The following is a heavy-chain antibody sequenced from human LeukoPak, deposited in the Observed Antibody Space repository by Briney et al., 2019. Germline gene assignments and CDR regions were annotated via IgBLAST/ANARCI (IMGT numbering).Heavy chain of an antibody. CDR3: ARDVTNYYDSSGYWNY. D-gene: IGHD3-22*01. CDR2: INPNSGGT. Sequence: ASVKVSCKASGYTFTSYGISWVRQAPGQGLEWMGRINPNSGGTNYAQKFQGRVTMTRDTSISTAYMELSRLRSDDTAVYYCARDVTNYYDSSGYWNYWGQGTLVTVSS. CDR1: GYTFTSYG. J-gene: IGHJ4*02. V-gene: IGHV1-2*06.